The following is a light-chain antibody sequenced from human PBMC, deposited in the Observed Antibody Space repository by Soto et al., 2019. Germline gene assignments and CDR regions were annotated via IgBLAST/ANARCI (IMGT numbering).Light chain of an antibody. Sequence: EFVLTQSPGTLSLSPGEGATLSCRASQSVTSSYLAWYQQKPGQAPRLLIYGASRRATGIPDRFSGSGSGTDFTLTISRLEPEDFAGYYCQQYGSAPCTFGHGTTVEIK. CDR3: QQYGSAPCT. V-gene: IGKV3-20*01. CDR2: GAS. CDR1: QSVTSSY. J-gene: IGKJ1*01.